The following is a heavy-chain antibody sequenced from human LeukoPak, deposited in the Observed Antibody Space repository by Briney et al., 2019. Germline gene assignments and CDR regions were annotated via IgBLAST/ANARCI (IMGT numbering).Heavy chain of an antibody. Sequence: SETLSLTCTVSGGSISSYYWSWIRQPPGKGLEWIGYIYYTGSTYYNPSLKSRVTISVDTSKNQFSLKLSSVTAADTAVYYCARDMIRGVTPDYWGQGTLVTVSS. V-gene: IGHV4-59*12. CDR3: ARDMIRGVTPDY. D-gene: IGHD3-10*01. J-gene: IGHJ4*02. CDR2: IYYTGST. CDR1: GGSISSYY.